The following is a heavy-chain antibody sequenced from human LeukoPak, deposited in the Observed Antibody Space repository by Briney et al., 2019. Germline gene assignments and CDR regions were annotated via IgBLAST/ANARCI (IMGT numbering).Heavy chain of an antibody. V-gene: IGHV3-7*01. CDR1: GFTFTNYW. D-gene: IGHD1/OR15-1a*01. CDR3: ARLGMNTYYFDY. CDR2: IKQDGTET. J-gene: IGHJ4*02. Sequence: RGSLRLSCAASGFTFTNYWMTWVRQAPGKGLEWVANIKQDGTETYYVDSVKGRFTISRDNAKNSLYLQMNSLRAEDTAVYYCARLGMNTYYFDYWGQGTLVTVSS.